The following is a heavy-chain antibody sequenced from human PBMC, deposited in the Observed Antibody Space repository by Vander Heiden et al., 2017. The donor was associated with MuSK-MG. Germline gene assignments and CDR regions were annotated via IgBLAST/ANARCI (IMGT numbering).Heavy chain of an antibody. CDR1: GGSISSYY. CDR2: IYDSAST. D-gene: IGHD5-12*01. CDR3: ARVVATEPYYYYGMDV. V-gene: IGHV4-59*01. J-gene: IGHJ6*02. Sequence: QVQLQESGPGLVKPSETLSLTCTVSGGSISSYYWSWIRQPPGKGLEWIAYIYDSASTHYNPSPKSRVTISVDTAKNQFYLKRSSVTAADTAVYDCARVVATEPYYYYGMDVWGQGTTVTVSS.